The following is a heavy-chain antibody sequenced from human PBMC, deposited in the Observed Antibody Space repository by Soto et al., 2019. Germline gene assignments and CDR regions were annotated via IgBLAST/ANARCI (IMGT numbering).Heavy chain of an antibody. CDR2: MYPGDSDT. J-gene: IGHJ4*02. D-gene: IGHD3-3*01. CDR3: ARLPRDCDKTSCYYADH. CDR1: GYDFNTNW. V-gene: IGHV5-51*01. Sequence: GESLKISCRGSGYDFNTNWFGWVRQLPGRGLEWVGIMYPGDSDTRYNPSLQGHVTLSVDVTVSTAFLQWRSLETSDTGMYFCARLPRDCDKTSCYYADHWGQGTQVTVSS.